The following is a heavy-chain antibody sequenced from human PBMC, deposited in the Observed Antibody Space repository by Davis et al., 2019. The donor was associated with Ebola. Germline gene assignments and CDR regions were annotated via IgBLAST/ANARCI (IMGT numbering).Heavy chain of an antibody. Sequence: LRLSCTVSGGSISSGGYYWSWIRQHPGKGLEWIGYIYYSGSNYYNPSLKSRVTISVDTSKNQFSLKLSSVTAADTAVYYCARVLTTVTTGWFDPWGQGTLVTVSS. CDR3: ARVLTTVTTGWFDP. D-gene: IGHD4-17*01. V-gene: IGHV4-31*03. CDR1: GGSISSGGYY. J-gene: IGHJ5*02. CDR2: IYYSGSN.